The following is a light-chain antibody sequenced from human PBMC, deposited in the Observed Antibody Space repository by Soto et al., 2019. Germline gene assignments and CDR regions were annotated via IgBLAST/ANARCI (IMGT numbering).Light chain of an antibody. CDR3: AAWDDSLIGYV. CDR2: NNN. CDR1: SSNIGSNT. V-gene: IGLV1-44*01. Sequence: QSVLTQPPSTSGTPGQRVTISCSGSSSNIGSNTVSWCQQLPGTAPKPLIYNNNQRPSGVPDRFSGSKSGTSASLAISGLQSEDEADYYCAAWDDSLIGYVFGTGTKVTV. J-gene: IGLJ1*01.